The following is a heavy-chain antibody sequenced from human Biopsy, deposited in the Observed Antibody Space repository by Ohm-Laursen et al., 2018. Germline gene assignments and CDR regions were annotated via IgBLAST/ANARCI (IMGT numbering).Heavy chain of an antibody. V-gene: IGHV1-18*01. CDR2: INTRRGDT. J-gene: IGHJ2*01. CDR1: GYTFSDYI. D-gene: IGHD2-2*01. CDR3: ARVEDSTRHWYFDL. Sequence: GASVKVSCKPSGYTFSDYILNWVRQAPGQGLEWMGWINTRRGDTNYAQKFQGRVTMTRDPSTTTVFMELTSLRSDDTAMYYCARVEDSTRHWYFDLWGRGTQVTVSS.